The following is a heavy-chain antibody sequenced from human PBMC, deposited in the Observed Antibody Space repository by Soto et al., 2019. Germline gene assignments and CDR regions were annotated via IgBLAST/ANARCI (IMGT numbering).Heavy chain of an antibody. CDR1: GGTFSSSA. Sequence: QVQLVQSGAEVKKPGSSVKVSCKASGGTFSSSAISWVRQAPGQGLEWMGAIIPVFGTAHYAQKFQGRVTITADKPTSTAYMELSRLISEDTAVYYWARERPERGKDVWGQGTTVTVSS. V-gene: IGHV1-69*06. D-gene: IGHD6-25*01. CDR2: IIPVFGTA. J-gene: IGHJ6*02. CDR3: ARERPERGKDV.